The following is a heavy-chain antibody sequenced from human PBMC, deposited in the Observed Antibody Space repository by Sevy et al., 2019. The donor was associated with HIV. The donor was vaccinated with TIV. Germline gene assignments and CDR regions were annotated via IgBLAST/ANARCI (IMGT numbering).Heavy chain of an antibody. CDR3: ARYCSGGSCYTNDAFDI. D-gene: IGHD2-15*01. CDR2: IIPIFGTA. CDR1: GGTFSSYA. V-gene: IGHV1-69*13. J-gene: IGHJ3*02. Sequence: ASLKVSCKASGGTFSSYAISWVRQAPGQGLEWMGGIIPIFGTANYAQKFQGRVTITADESTSTAYMELSSLRSEDTAVYYCARYCSGGSCYTNDAFDIWGQGTMVTVSS.